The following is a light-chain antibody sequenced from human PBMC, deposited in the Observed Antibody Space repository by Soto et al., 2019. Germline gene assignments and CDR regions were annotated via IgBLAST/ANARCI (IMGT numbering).Light chain of an antibody. CDR3: QQHNNWPPWT. Sequence: EIVMTQSPATLSVSPGERATLSCRASQSVSTNLAWYQQKFGQAPRLLIYGASTRATGIPARFSGSGSGTEFTLTISSLQSADFAVYYCQQHNNWPPWTFGQGTKVEIK. J-gene: IGKJ1*01. CDR1: QSVSTN. CDR2: GAS. V-gene: IGKV3-15*01.